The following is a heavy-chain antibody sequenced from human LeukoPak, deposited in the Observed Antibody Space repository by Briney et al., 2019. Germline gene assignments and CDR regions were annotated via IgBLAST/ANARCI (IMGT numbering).Heavy chain of an antibody. V-gene: IGHV1-69*05. CDR2: IIPIFGTA. CDR1: GGTFSSYA. J-gene: IGHJ5*02. Sequence: GASVKVSCKASGGTFSSYAISWVRQAPGQGLEWMGRIIPIFGTANYAQKFQGRVTITTDESTSTAYMELSRLRSDDTAVYYCATVVPAAMGWFDPWGQGTLVTVSS. CDR3: ATVVPAAMGWFDP. D-gene: IGHD2-2*01.